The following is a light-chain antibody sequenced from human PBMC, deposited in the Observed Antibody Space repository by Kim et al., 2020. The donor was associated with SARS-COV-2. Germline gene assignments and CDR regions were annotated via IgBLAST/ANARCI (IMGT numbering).Light chain of an antibody. CDR3: QQSYSMIT. CDR2: DAS. V-gene: IGKV1-39*01. Sequence: SASVGDRVTITCRGSQRINIYLKWDQEKLGNGPKILIYDASSLQSGVPSRFSGSGSGTDFTLTISSLQPEDVATYYCQQSYSMITFGGGTKVDIK. CDR1: QRINIY. J-gene: IGKJ4*01.